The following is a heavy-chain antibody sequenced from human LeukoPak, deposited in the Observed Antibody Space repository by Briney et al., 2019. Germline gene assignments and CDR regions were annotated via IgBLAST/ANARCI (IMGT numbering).Heavy chain of an antibody. Sequence: ASETLSLTCTVSGGSISSYYWSWIRQPPGKGLEWIGYIYYSGTTNYNPSLKSRVTISVDTSKNQFSLKLNSVTAADTAVYYCARDLAFYGVDVWGQGTTVTVSS. CDR1: GGSISSYY. V-gene: IGHV4-59*01. D-gene: IGHD3-3*02. CDR3: ARDLAFYGVDV. CDR2: IYYSGTT. J-gene: IGHJ6*02.